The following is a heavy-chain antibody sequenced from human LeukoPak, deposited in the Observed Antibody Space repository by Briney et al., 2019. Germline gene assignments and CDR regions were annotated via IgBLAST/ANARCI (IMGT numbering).Heavy chain of an antibody. CDR3: ARSARLMKGVVEVTALDD. CDR2: LSSSGSAF. Sequence: PGGSLRLSCKDSGFTFRGYEMNWVRQAPGKGLEWIAYLSSSGSAFSYADSVKGRFTIARDNAKNSVYLEMNSLRADDTAVYYCARSARLMKGVVEVTALDDWGQGTLVTVSS. D-gene: IGHD3-3*01. V-gene: IGHV3-48*03. CDR1: GFTFRGYE. J-gene: IGHJ4*02.